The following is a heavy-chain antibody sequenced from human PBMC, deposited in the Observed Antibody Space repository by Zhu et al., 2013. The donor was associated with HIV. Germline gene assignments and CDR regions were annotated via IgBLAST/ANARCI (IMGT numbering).Heavy chain of an antibody. CDR3: ARVNRSSTSGSGRYAFDI. Sequence: QVQLVQSGAEVKKPGASVKVSCKASGYTFTSYYMHWVRQAPGQGLEWMGIINPSGGSTSYAQKFQGRVTMTRDTSTSTVYMELSSLRSEDTAVYYCARVNRSSTSGSGRYAFDIWGQGTSGHRLF. CDR2: INPSGGST. D-gene: IGHD2-2*01. J-gene: IGHJ3*02. CDR1: GYTFTSYY. V-gene: IGHV1-46*01.